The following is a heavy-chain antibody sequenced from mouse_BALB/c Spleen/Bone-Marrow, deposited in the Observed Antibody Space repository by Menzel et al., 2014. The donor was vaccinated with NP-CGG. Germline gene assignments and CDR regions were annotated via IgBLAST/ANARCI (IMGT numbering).Heavy chain of an antibody. J-gene: IGHJ3*01. CDR2: INPDSSTI. D-gene: IGHD1-2*01. CDR3: AKNYYYGYVAY. V-gene: IGHV4-1*02. CDR1: GFDFSRFW. Sequence: EVKLMESGGGLVQPGGSLKLSCAASGFDFSRFWLSWVRQAPGKGLEWIGEINPDSSTINYTPSLKDKFIISRDNAENTLYLQMSKVRSEDTARYYCAKNYYYGYVAYWGQGTLVTVSA.